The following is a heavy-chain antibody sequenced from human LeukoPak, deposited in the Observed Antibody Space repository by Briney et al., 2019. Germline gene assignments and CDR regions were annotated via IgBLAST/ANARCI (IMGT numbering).Heavy chain of an antibody. CDR2: ISGSAGKI. Sequence: GGSLRLSCVASGFTFSNYAMSWVRQAPGKGLDWVSVISGSAGKIRYAGSVKGRFTISRDNSKNTLFLQMNSLRAEDTAVYYCAHRGESTSYGDYRFDYWGQGTLVTVSS. CDR1: GFTFSNYA. D-gene: IGHD4-17*01. CDR3: AHRGESTSYGDYRFDY. V-gene: IGHV3-23*01. J-gene: IGHJ4*02.